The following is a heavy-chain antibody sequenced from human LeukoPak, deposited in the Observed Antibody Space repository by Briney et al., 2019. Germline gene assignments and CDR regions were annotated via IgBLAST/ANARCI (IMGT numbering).Heavy chain of an antibody. V-gene: IGHV3-74*01. CDR1: RFTFRTYR. D-gene: IGHD3-10*01. Sequence: LGGPLRLSCAASRFTFRTYRMLWLRQTPGQALVWGSRINSDGSTKNYADSVKGRLTVSRDNAQNTLYLQMSSLRAEDTAVYYCARAGNYYFEYWGQGALVTVSS. CDR3: ARAGNYYFEY. CDR2: INSDGSTK. J-gene: IGHJ4*02.